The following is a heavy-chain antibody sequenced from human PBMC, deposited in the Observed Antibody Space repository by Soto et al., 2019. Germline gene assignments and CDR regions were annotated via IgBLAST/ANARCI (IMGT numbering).Heavy chain of an antibody. J-gene: IGHJ5*02. Sequence: QVQLVQSGAEVKKPGSSVKVSCKASGGTFSSYAISWVRQAPGQGLEWMGGIIPIFGTANYAQKFQGRVTITADESTSTAYMELSSLRSEDTAVYYCAREPKTSYDFWSGPTENWFDPWGQGTLVTVSS. D-gene: IGHD3-3*01. CDR2: IIPIFGTA. CDR1: GGTFSSYA. CDR3: AREPKTSYDFWSGPTENWFDP. V-gene: IGHV1-69*01.